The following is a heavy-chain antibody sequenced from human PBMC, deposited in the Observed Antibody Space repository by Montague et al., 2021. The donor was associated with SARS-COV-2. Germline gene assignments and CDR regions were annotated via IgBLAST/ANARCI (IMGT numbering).Heavy chain of an antibody. CDR1: GFIFSSYA. J-gene: IGHJ5*02. CDR2: ISGNGGRT. Sequence: SLRLSCAASGFIFSSYAMSWVRQAPGRGLEWVSAISGNGGRTYSAHSVRGRFTISRDNSKNTLYLQMNSLRVEDTAVYYFAKAPGDGDYLYNWFYPWGQGTMVTVSS. V-gene: IGHV3-23*01. CDR3: AKAPGDGDYLYNWFYP. D-gene: IGHD4-17*01.